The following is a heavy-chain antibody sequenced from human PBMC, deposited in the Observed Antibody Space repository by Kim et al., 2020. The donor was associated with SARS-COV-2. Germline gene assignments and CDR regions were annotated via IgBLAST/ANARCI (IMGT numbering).Heavy chain of an antibody. CDR1: GYTFTSFA. V-gene: IGHV1-3*04. Sequence: ASVKVSCKASGYTFTSFAMHWVRQAPGQRLEWMGWINTGNGDTKYLQKFQDRVTITRDTSASTAYMELSSLRSEDTAVYYCARDPWLCFYYFDYWGQGTLVTVSS. D-gene: IGHD3-22*01. CDR3: ARDPWLCFYYFDY. J-gene: IGHJ4*02. CDR2: INTGNGDT.